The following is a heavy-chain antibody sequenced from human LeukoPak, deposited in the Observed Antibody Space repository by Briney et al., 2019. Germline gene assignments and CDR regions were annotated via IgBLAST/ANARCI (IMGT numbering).Heavy chain of an antibody. CDR2: IYHSGST. Sequence: SETLSLTCTVSGYSISSGYYWGWIRQPPGKGLEWIGSIYHSGSTNYNPSLKSRVTISVDTSNNQFSLKVSSVTAADTAVYYCARGDCSSTICYSPMDVWGKGTTVTVSS. J-gene: IGHJ6*03. V-gene: IGHV4-38-2*02. CDR3: ARGDCSSTICYSPMDV. D-gene: IGHD2-2*01. CDR1: GYSISSGYY.